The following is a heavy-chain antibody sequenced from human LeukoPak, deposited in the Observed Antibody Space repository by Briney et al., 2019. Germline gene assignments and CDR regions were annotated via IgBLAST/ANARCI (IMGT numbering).Heavy chain of an antibody. J-gene: IGHJ4*02. V-gene: IGHV1-46*01. Sequence: GASVKVSCKASGYTFTSYYMHWVRQAPGQGLEWMGIISPSGGSTSYAQKFQGRVTMTRDTSTSTVYMELSSLRSEDTAVYYCARDPSPYGGNYYFDYWGRGTLVTVSS. CDR2: ISPSGGST. CDR1: GYTFTSYY. CDR3: ARDPSPYGGNYYFDY. D-gene: IGHD4-23*01.